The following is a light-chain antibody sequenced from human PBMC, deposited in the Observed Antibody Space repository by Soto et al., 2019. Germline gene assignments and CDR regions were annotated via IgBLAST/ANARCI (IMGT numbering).Light chain of an antibody. CDR3: QQYYSYPPT. V-gene: IGKV1-8*01. Sequence: AIRMTQSPSSFSASTGDRVTITCRASQGISSYLAWYQQKPGKAPKLLIYAASTLQSGVPSRFSGSCSGTDFTLTISCLQSEDFATYYCQQYYSYPPTFGPGTNVDIK. CDR2: AAS. J-gene: IGKJ3*01. CDR1: QGISSY.